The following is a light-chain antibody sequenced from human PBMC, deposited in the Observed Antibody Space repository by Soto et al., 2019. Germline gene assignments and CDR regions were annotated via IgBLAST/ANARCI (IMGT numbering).Light chain of an antibody. CDR3: SPYSSSATPYV. V-gene: IGLV2-14*01. Sequence: QSALTQPASVSGSPGQSITISCIGTSSDIGPYNYVSWYQQHPDKAPKLILYEDTNRPSGASDRFSGSKSGNAAFLTISGLQAEDEADYYCSPYSSSATPYVFGTGTKVTVL. CDR1: SSDIGPYNY. J-gene: IGLJ1*01. CDR2: EDT.